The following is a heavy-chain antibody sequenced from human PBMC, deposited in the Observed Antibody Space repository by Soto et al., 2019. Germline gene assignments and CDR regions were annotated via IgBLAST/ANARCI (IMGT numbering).Heavy chain of an antibody. CDR1: GFTFSSYG. J-gene: IGHJ6*02. Sequence: QVPLVESGGGVVQPGRSLRLSCAASGFTFSSYGMHWVRQAPGKGLEWVAVISYDGSNKYYADSVKGRFTISRDNSKNTLYLQMNSLRAEDTAVYYCAKDMVAAGTIKYYYGMDVWGQGTRSPSP. CDR2: ISYDGSNK. CDR3: AKDMVAAGTIKYYYGMDV. D-gene: IGHD6-13*01. V-gene: IGHV3-30*18.